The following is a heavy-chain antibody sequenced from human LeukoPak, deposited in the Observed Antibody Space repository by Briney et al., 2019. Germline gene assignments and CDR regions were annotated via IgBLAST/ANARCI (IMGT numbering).Heavy chain of an antibody. CDR1: GGSVSSGSYY. CDR3: ARGSGTINYYYMDV. D-gene: IGHD1-7*01. CDR2: IYYSGST. J-gene: IGHJ6*03. Sequence: SETLSLTCTVSGGSVSSGSYYWSWIRQPPGKGLEWIGYIYYSGSTNYNPSLKSRVTISVDTSKNRFSLKLSSVTAADTAVYYCARGSGTINYYYMDVWGKGTTVTVSS. V-gene: IGHV4-61*01.